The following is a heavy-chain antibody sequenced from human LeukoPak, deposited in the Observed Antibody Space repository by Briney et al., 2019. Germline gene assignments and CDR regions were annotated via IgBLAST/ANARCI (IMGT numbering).Heavy chain of an antibody. CDR3: ARGVSRFYCSGGSCRPPPYNWFDP. Sequence: GASVKVSCKASGYTFTSYDINWVRQATGQGLEWMGWMNPNSGNTGYAQKFQGRVTMTRNTSISTAYMELSSLRSEDTAVYYCARGVSRFYCSGGSCRPPPYNWFDPWGQGTLVTVSS. J-gene: IGHJ5*02. D-gene: IGHD2-15*01. CDR1: GYTFTSYD. CDR2: MNPNSGNT. V-gene: IGHV1-8*01.